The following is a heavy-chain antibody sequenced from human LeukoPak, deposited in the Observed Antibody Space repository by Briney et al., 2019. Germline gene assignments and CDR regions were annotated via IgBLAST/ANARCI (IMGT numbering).Heavy chain of an antibody. Sequence: PSETLSLTCTVSGGSISSYYWSWIRQPAGKGLEWIGRIYTSGSTNYNPSLKSRVTMSVDTSKNQFSLKLGSVTAADTAVYYCARDPIVGAFSAAFDIWGQGTMVTVSS. CDR2: IYTSGST. V-gene: IGHV4-4*07. CDR3: ARDPIVGAFSAAFDI. J-gene: IGHJ3*02. D-gene: IGHD1-26*01. CDR1: GGSISSYY.